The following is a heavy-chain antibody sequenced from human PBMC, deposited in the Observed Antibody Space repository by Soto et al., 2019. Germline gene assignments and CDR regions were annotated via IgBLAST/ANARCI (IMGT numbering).Heavy chain of an antibody. Sequence: SETLSLTCAVSGGSISSGGYSWSWIRQPPGKGLEWIGYIYHSGSTYYNPSLKSRVTISVDRSKNQFSLKLSSVTAADTAVYYCARSDYRLGNWFDPWGQGTLVTVSS. D-gene: IGHD4-17*01. J-gene: IGHJ5*02. V-gene: IGHV4-30-2*01. CDR1: GGSISSGGYS. CDR3: ARSDYRLGNWFDP. CDR2: IYHSGST.